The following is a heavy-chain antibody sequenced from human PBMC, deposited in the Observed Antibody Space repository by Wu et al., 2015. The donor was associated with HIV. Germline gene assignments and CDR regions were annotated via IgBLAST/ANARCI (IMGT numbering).Heavy chain of an antibody. CDR2: INPNSGGT. D-gene: IGHD3-3*01. V-gene: IGHV1-2*02. Sequence: QVQLVQSGAEVKKPGASVKVSCKASGYTFTGYYMHWVRQAPGQGLEWMGWINPNSGGTNYAQKFQGRVTMTRDTSISTAYMELSRLRSDDTAVYYCGGRGCSFWSGIRRQRGSDPWGHGNLVHRLL. CDR3: GGRGCSFWSGIRRQRGSDP. J-gene: IGHJ5*02. CDR1: GYTFTGYY.